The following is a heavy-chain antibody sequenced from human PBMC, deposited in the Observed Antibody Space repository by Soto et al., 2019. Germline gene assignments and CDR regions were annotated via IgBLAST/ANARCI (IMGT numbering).Heavy chain of an antibody. Sequence: SQTLSLTCIISGDSVSSNGACWNWIRQSPSRGLQWLGRIYYRSKWFHDYAASVESRMAINPDTSRNQFSLQLNYVTPEDTAVYYCARVHCSAGTCLDGLDFWGQGTTVTVSS. J-gene: IGHJ6*02. D-gene: IGHD2-15*01. CDR1: GDSVSSNGAC. CDR3: ARVHCSAGTCLDGLDF. CDR2: IYYRSKWFH. V-gene: IGHV6-1*01.